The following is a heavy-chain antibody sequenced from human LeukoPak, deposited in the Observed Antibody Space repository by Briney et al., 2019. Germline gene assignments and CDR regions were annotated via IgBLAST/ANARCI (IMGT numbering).Heavy chain of an antibody. CDR3: ARDSAYYDILTGYYNRGAAYYGMDV. D-gene: IGHD3-9*01. CDR1: GFTFSSYS. V-gene: IGHV3-21*01. J-gene: IGHJ6*02. Sequence: PWGSLRLSCAVSGFTFSSYSMNWVRQAPGKGLEWVSSISSSSSYIYYADSVKGRFTISRDNAKNSLYLQMNSLRAEDTAVYYCARDSAYYDILTGYYNRGAAYYGMDVWGQGTTVTVSS. CDR2: ISSSSSYI.